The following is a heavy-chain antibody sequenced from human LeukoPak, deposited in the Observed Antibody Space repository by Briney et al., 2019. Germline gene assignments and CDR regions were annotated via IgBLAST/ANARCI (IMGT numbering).Heavy chain of an antibody. Sequence: SETLSLTCSVSGDSIKTYYWNWLRQPPGKGLEWIANIYYSGITSYNPSLRSRVTMSVDTSTNQVSLNLNSVTTADTAVYCCAAGGGYSSAWSLWGQGTLVTVSS. J-gene: IGHJ4*02. CDR3: AAGGGYSSAWSL. D-gene: IGHD6-13*01. CDR1: GDSIKTYY. V-gene: IGHV4-59*01. CDR2: IYYSGIT.